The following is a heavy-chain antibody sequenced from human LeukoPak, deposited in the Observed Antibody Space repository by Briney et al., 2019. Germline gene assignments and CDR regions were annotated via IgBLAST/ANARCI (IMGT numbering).Heavy chain of an antibody. V-gene: IGHV3-30*02. CDR2: IWYDGSNK. CDR1: GFTFRTYV. D-gene: IGHD6-6*01. Sequence: GGSLRLSCAASGFTFRTYVMHWVRQAPGKGLEWVALIWYDGSNKYYADSVKGRFTISRDNSKNTLYLQMNSLRAEDTAVYYCAKDSTYSSSSGHYFDYWGQGTLVTVSS. J-gene: IGHJ4*02. CDR3: AKDSTYSSSSGHYFDY.